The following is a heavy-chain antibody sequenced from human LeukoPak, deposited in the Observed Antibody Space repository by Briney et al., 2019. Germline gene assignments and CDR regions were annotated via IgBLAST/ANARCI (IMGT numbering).Heavy chain of an antibody. V-gene: IGHV4-31*03. CDR1: GGSISSGGYY. J-gene: IGHJ5*02. D-gene: IGHD3-22*01. CDR3: ARDSYYDSSGST. CDR2: IYYSGST. Sequence: SETLSLTCTVSGGSISSGGYYWGCIRQRPGKGLEWIEYIYYSGSTYYTPSLKSRVTISVDTSKNQFSLKLSSVTAADTAVYCCARDSYYDSSGSTWGQGTLVTVSS.